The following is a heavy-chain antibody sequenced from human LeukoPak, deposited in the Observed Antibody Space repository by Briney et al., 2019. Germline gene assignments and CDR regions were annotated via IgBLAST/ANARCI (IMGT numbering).Heavy chain of an antibody. D-gene: IGHD3-22*01. V-gene: IGHV3-9*01. CDR3: AKADSSGSYFDY. CDR2: ISWNSGSI. CDR1: GFTFDDYA. Sequence: GRSLRLSCAASGFTFDDYAMRWVRQAPGKGLEWVSGISWNSGSIGYADSVKGRFTISRDNAKNSLYLQMNSLRAEDTALYYCAKADSSGSYFDYWGQGTLVTVSS. J-gene: IGHJ4*02.